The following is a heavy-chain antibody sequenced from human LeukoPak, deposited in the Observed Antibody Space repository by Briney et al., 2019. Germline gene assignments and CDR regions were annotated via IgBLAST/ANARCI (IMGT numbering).Heavy chain of an antibody. V-gene: IGHV4-4*07. J-gene: IGHJ4*02. CDR3: ARVWESTGFDY. D-gene: IGHD3-3*01. CDR1: GGSISSYY. CDR2: IYTSGST. Sequence: SETLSLTCTVSGGSISSYYWSWIRQPAGKGLEWIGRIYTSGSTNYNPSLRSRVTISVDTSKNQFSLKLSSVTAADTAVYYCARVWESTGFDYWGQGTLVTVSS.